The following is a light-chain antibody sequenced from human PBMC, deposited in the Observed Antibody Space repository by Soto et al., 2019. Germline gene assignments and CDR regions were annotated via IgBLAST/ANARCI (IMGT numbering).Light chain of an antibody. CDR2: GAS. J-gene: IGKJ5*01. V-gene: IGKV3-15*01. CDR1: QSISSN. Sequence: EIVMTQSPATLSLSPGERATLSCRASQSISSNLAWYQQKPGQAPRLLIYGASTRATGIPAGFSGSGSGTEFTLTISSLQSEDFAVYYCQQYSNWPPAITFGQGTRLEIK. CDR3: QQYSNWPPAIT.